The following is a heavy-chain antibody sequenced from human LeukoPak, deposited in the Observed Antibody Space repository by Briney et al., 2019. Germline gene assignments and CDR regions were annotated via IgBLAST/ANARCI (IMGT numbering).Heavy chain of an antibody. Sequence: PGGSLRLSCAASGLTFRNYAMSWVRQAPGKGLEWVSVICANDGNTYYADAVKGRFTISRDNSKDTLYLQMDSLRAEDTAVYYCARENGYDFWSGYYVDYWGQGTPVTVSS. CDR1: GLTFRNYA. CDR3: ARENGYDFWSGYYVDY. D-gene: IGHD3-3*01. V-gene: IGHV3-23*01. CDR2: ICANDGNT. J-gene: IGHJ4*02.